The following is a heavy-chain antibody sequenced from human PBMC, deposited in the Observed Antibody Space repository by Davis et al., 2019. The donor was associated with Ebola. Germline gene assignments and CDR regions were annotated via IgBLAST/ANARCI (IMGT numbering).Heavy chain of an antibody. D-gene: IGHD3-3*01. CDR3: AKVKLRFLEWSMFDH. V-gene: IGHV3-23*01. Sequence: GESLKISCAASGFTFSSYAMNWVRQAPGKGLEWVSGVSVSGSTTDYADSVKGRFTISRDNSKNTLYLQMNSLRVEDTAVYYCAKVKLRFLEWSMFDHWGQGTLVTV. J-gene: IGHJ4*02. CDR1: GFTFSSYA. CDR2: VSVSGSTT.